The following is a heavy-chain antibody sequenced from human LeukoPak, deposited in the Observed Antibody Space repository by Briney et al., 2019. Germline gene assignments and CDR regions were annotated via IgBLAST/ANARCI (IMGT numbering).Heavy chain of an antibody. Sequence: GGSLRLSCAASGFTFSSYSMNWVRQAPGKGLEWVSSISSSSSYIYYAGSVKGRFTISRDNAKNSLYLQMNSLRAEDTAVYYCAKMYGGTYIGNWGQGTLVTVSA. CDR2: ISSSSSYI. CDR1: GFTFSSYS. CDR3: AKMYGGTYIGN. D-gene: IGHD1-26*01. V-gene: IGHV3-21*01. J-gene: IGHJ4*02.